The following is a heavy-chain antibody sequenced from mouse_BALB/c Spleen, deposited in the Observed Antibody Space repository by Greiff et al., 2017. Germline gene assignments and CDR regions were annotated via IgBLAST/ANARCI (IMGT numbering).Heavy chain of an antibody. V-gene: IGHV2-9*02. CDR3: ARDPHYYGYYFDY. J-gene: IGHJ2*01. CDR1: GFSLTSYG. Sequence: VKLMESGPGLVAPSQSLSITCTVSGFSLTSYGVHWVRQPPGKGLEWLGVIWAGGSTNYNSALMSRLSISKDNSKSQVFLKMNSLQTDDTAMYYCARDPHYYGYYFDYWGQGTTLTVSS. CDR2: IWAGGST. D-gene: IGHD1-2*01.